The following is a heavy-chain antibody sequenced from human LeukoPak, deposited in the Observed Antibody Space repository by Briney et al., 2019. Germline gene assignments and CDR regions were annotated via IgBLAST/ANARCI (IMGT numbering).Heavy chain of an antibody. D-gene: IGHD5-24*01. Sequence: GRSLRLPCAASGFTFSSHGMHWVRQAPGKGLEWVAVIWYDGGNKYYADSVKGRFTISRDNSKNTLFLQMNSLRAEDTAVYYCARINGAAYNIDYWGQGTLVTVSS. CDR2: IWYDGGNK. V-gene: IGHV3-33*01. CDR1: GFTFSSHG. CDR3: ARINGAAYNIDY. J-gene: IGHJ4*02.